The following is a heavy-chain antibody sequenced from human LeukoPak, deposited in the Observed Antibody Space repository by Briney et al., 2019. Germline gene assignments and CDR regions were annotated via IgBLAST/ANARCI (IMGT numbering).Heavy chain of an antibody. CDR3: ARQWLVSPLFDY. CDR2: INHSGST. CDR1: DGSIRSYY. V-gene: IGHV4-34*01. Sequence: SETLSLTCTVSDGSIRSYYWSWIRQPPGKGLEWIGEINHSGSTNYNPSLKSRVTISVDTSKNQLSLKLSSMTAADTAVYYCARQWLVSPLFDYWGQGTLVTVSS. J-gene: IGHJ4*02. D-gene: IGHD6-19*01.